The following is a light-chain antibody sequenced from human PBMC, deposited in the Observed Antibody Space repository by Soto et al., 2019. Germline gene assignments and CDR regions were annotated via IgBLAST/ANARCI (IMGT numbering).Light chain of an antibody. CDR2: AAS. V-gene: IGKV1-9*01. J-gene: IGKJ5*01. CDR3: QQLNSYPIT. CDR1: QGIRSY. Sequence: IQLRHLPSSLSASVLDRVTITCRASQGIRSYLTWYQQKPGKAPKVLIYAASTLQTGVPSRFSGSGSGTDFTLTISSLQPEDFATYYCQQLNSYPITFGQGTRLEIK.